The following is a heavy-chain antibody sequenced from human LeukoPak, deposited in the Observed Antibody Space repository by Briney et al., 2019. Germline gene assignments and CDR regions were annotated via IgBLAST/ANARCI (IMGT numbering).Heavy chain of an antibody. CDR1: GGSINRSYYY. J-gene: IGHJ4*02. V-gene: IGHV4-39*01. Sequence: PSETLSLTCTVSGGSINRSYYYWGWIRQPPGKGLEWIGSIYYSGNTYYNPSLKSPVTISVDTSKNQFSLKLSSVTAADTAVYYCARLMTTVTGEYWGQGTLVTVSS. CDR3: ARLMTTVTGEY. D-gene: IGHD4-17*01. CDR2: IYYSGNT.